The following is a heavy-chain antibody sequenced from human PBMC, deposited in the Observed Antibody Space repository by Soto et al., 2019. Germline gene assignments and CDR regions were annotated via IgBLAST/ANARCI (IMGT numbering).Heavy chain of an antibody. D-gene: IGHD3-22*01. CDR1: GGSISSGGYY. J-gene: IGHJ4*02. CDR3: ARVIGYDSSGYYNEVFDY. V-gene: IGHV4-31*03. CDR2: IYYSGST. Sequence: PSETLSLTCTVSGGSISSGGYYWSWIRQHPGKGLEWIGYIYYSGSTYYNPSLKSRVTISVDTSKNQFSLKLSSVTAADTAVYYCARVIGYDSSGYYNEVFDYWGQGTLVTVSS.